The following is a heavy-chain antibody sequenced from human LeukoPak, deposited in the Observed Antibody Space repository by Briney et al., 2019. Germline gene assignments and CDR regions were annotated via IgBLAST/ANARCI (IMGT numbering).Heavy chain of an antibody. CDR2: FYYSGST. Sequence: SETLSLTCTVSGGSTSSSSYYWGWIRQPPGKGLEWTGSFYYSGSTYYNPSLKSRVTISVDTSKNQFSLKLSSVTAADTAVYYCARHDFWSGSLFDYWGQGTLVTVSS. D-gene: IGHD3-3*01. J-gene: IGHJ4*02. V-gene: IGHV4-39*01. CDR3: ARHDFWSGSLFDY. CDR1: GGSTSSSSYY.